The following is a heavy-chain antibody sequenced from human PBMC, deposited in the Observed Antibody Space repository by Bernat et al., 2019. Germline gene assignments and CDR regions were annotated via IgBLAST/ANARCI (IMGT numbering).Heavy chain of an antibody. CDR2: ISSSSYT. CDR1: GFTFSDYY. Sequence: QVQLVESGGGLVKPGGSMRLSCAASGFTFSDYYMSWIRQAPGKGLEWVSHISSSSYTNYADSVKGRFTISRDNAKNSLYLQMNSLRAEDTAVYYCARARGYCSGGSCYYDFDYWGQGTLVTVSS. CDR3: ARARGYCSGGSCYYDFDY. J-gene: IGHJ4*02. D-gene: IGHD2-15*01. V-gene: IGHV3-11*05.